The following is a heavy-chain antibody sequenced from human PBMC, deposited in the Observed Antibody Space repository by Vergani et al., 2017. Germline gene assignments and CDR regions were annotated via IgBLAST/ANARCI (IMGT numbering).Heavy chain of an antibody. V-gene: IGHV1-46*03. CDR1: GYTFTSYY. D-gene: IGHD3-22*01. CDR2: INPSGGST. CDR3: ARQNYYDSSGYYYGHLPDY. J-gene: IGHJ4*02. Sequence: VQLVQSGAEVKKPGASVKVSCKASGYTFTSYYMHWVRQAPGQGLEWMGIINPSGGSTSYAQKFQGRVTMTRDTSTSTVYMELSSLRSEDTAVYYCARQNYYDSSGYYYGHLPDYWGQGTLVTVSS.